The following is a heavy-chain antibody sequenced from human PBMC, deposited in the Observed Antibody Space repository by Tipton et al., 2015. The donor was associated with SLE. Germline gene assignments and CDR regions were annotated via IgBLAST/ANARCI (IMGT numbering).Heavy chain of an antibody. CDR1: GYIFSDYY. Sequence: QSGAEVKKSGASVKVSCKTSGYIFSDYYMHWVRQAPGQGLEWMGRSNPNNGGTDYAQKFQGRITMTRDASINTAYMELSRLRSDDTAVYYCARYFPAGLYSSGWSWGQGTLVTVSS. J-gene: IGHJ5*02. D-gene: IGHD6-19*01. CDR3: ARYFPAGLYSSGWS. V-gene: IGHV1-2*06. CDR2: SNPNNGGT.